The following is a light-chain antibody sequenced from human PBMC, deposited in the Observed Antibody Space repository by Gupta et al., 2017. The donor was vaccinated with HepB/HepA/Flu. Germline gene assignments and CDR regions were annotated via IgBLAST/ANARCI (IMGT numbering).Light chain of an antibody. Sequence: SYELTQPPSVSVSPGQTASITCSGDKLGDKYACWYQQKPGQSPVLGIYQDSKRPSGIPERFSGSNSGNKATLTISGTQAMDEADEYCQAWESRTVVFGGGTKL. J-gene: IGLJ2*01. CDR1: KLGDKY. V-gene: IGLV3-1*01. CDR2: QDS. CDR3: QAWESRTVV.